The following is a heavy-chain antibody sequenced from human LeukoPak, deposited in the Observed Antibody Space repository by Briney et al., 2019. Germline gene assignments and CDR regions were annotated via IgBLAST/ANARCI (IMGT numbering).Heavy chain of an antibody. CDR1: GYTFTSYG. CDR2: ISAYNGNT. J-gene: IGHJ4*02. D-gene: IGHD3-16*02. Sequence: GASAKVSCKASGYTFTSYGISWVRQAPGQGLEWMGWISAYNGNTNYAQKLQGRVTMTTDTSTSTAYMELRSLRSDDTAVYYCATYYDYIWGSYRQPNTAFDYWGQGTLVTVSS. V-gene: IGHV1-18*01. CDR3: ATYYDYIWGSYRQPNTAFDY.